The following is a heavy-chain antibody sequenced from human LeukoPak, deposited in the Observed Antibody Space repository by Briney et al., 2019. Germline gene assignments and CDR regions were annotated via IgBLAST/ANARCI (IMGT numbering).Heavy chain of an antibody. J-gene: IGHJ4*02. D-gene: IGHD3-22*01. V-gene: IGHV4-39*07. CDR2: IYYSGST. Sequence: SETLSLTCTVSGGSISSSSYYWGWIRQPPGKGLEWIGSIYYSGSTNYNPSLKSRVTISVDTSKNQFSLKLSSVTAADTAVYYCARDSSGYYTYWGQGTLVTVSS. CDR3: ARDSSGYYTY. CDR1: GGSISSSSYY.